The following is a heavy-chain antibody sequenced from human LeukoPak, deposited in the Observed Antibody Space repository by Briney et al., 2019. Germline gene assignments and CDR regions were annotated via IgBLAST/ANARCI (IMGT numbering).Heavy chain of an antibody. D-gene: IGHD3-22*01. CDR3: ARHVVGVGFDY. J-gene: IGHJ4*02. Sequence: GGSLRLSCAASGFTFSSYSMNWVRQAPGKGLEWVSSITSSSSCIYYADSVKGRFTISRDNAKNSLYLQMNSLRAEDTAVYYCARHVVGVGFDYWGQGTLVTVSS. V-gene: IGHV3-21*01. CDR2: ITSSSSCI. CDR1: GFTFSSYS.